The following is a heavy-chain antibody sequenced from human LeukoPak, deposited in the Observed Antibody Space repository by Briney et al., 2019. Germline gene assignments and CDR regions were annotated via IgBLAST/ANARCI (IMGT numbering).Heavy chain of an antibody. V-gene: IGHV3-9*01. J-gene: IGHJ6*03. CDR3: AKDAYGGATFFYYMDV. CDR2: ISWNSGNI. CDR1: GFTFDDYA. D-gene: IGHD2/OR15-2a*01. Sequence: PGRSLRLSCAGSGFTFDDYAMHWVRQTPGKGLEWVSGISWNSGNIAYADFVGGRFTISRDNAKNSLSLQMNSLSGEDTAVYYCAKDAYGGATFFYYMDVWGKGTTVTVSS.